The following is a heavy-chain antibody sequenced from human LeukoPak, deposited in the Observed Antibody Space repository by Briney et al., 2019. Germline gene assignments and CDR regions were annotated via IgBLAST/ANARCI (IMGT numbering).Heavy chain of an antibody. D-gene: IGHD4-17*01. J-gene: IGHJ4*02. CDR2: FYYSGTT. Sequence: PGGSLRLSCAASGFTFSSYSMNWVRQPPGKGLEWIGSFYYSGTTYYNPSLKSRVTISVDTSKNQFSLKLSSVTAADTAVFYCARGYYGDYPRSFDYWGQGTLVTVSS. CDR1: GFTFSSYSMN. V-gene: IGHV4-39*01. CDR3: ARGYYGDYPRSFDY.